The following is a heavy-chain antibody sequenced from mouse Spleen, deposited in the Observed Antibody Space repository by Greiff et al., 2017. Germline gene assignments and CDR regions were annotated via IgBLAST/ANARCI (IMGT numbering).Heavy chain of an antibody. D-gene: IGHD4-1*01. CDR1: GYAFSSYW. V-gene: IGHV1-80*01. CDR2: IYPGDGDT. CDR3: ARNWDWYFDV. J-gene: IGHJ1*01. Sequence: VKLMESGAELVKPGASVKISCKASGYAFSSYWMNWVKQRPGKGLEWIGQIYPGDGDTNYNGKFKGKATLTADKSSSTAYMQLSSLTSEDSAVYFCARNWDWYFDVWGAGTTVTVSS.